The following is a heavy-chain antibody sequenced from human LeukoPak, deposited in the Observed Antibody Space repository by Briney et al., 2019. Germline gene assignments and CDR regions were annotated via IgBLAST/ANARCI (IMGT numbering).Heavy chain of an antibody. CDR3: ARDTSGEGYCSGGSCSVNDY. CDR1: GYTFTSYG. CDR2: ISAYNGNT. J-gene: IGHJ4*02. D-gene: IGHD2-15*01. V-gene: IGHV1-18*01. Sequence: ASVKVSCKASGYTFTSYGISWVRQAPGQGLEWMGWISAYNGNTNYAQKLQGGVTMTTDTSTSTAYMELRSLRSDDTAVYYCARDTSGEGYCSGGSCSVNDYWGQGTLVTVSS.